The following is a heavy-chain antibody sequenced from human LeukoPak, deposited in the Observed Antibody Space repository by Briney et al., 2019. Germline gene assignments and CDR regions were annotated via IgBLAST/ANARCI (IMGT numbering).Heavy chain of an antibody. D-gene: IGHD3-3*01. CDR1: GYTFTGYY. CDR3: ARDFGYDFWKIYYYGMDV. Sequence: ASVKVSCKASGYTFTGYYMHWVRQAPGQGLEWMGWINPNSGGTNYAQKSQGRVTMTRDTSISTAYMELSRLRSDDTAVYYCARDFGYDFWKIYYYGMDVWGQGTTVTVSS. J-gene: IGHJ6*02. V-gene: IGHV1-2*02. CDR2: INPNSGGT.